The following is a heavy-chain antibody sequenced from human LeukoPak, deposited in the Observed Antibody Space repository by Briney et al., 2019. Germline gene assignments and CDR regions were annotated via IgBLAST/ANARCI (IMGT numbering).Heavy chain of an antibody. Sequence: GALRLSCAVSGFTFTTYWMSWVRQAPGKGLECVANIKEDGSEKAYVDSVKGRFTISRDNAKNSLYLQMNSLKTEDTAVYYCARAGSYQPFDYWGQGTLVTVSS. J-gene: IGHJ4*02. CDR3: ARAGSYQPFDY. CDR2: IKEDGSEK. V-gene: IGHV3-7*03. D-gene: IGHD2-15*01. CDR1: GFTFTTYW.